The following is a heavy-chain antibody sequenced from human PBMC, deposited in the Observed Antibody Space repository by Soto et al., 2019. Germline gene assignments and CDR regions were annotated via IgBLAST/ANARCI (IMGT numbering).Heavy chain of an antibody. CDR2: ISGSGGST. CDR1: GFTFSSYA. D-gene: IGHD4-4*01. J-gene: IGHJ5*02. Sequence: GGSLRLSCAASGFTFSSYAMSWVRQAPGKGLEWVSAISGSGGSTYYADSVKGRFTISRDNSKNTLYLQMNSLRAEDTAVYYCAKGRNDYSKVWWFDPWGQGTLVTVSS. V-gene: IGHV3-23*01. CDR3: AKGRNDYSKVWWFDP.